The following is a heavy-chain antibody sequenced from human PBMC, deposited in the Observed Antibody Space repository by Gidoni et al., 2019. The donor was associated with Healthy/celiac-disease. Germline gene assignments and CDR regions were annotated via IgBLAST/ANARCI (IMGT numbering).Heavy chain of an antibody. V-gene: IGHV3-15*01. J-gene: IGHJ4*02. CDR3: TTDLPRYSSSWYFTLKYYFDY. D-gene: IGHD6-13*01. CDR2: IKSKTDGGTT. Sequence: EVQLVESGGGLVKPGGSLRLSCAASGFTFSNAWMSWVRQAPGKGLEWVGRIKSKTDGGTTDYAAPVKGRFTISRDDSKNTLYLQMNSLKTEDTAVYYCTTDLPRYSSSWYFTLKYYFDYWGQGTLVTVSS. CDR1: GFTFSNAW.